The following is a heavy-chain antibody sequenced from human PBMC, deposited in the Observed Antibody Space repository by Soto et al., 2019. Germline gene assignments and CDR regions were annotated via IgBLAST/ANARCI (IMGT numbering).Heavy chain of an antibody. V-gene: IGHV4-59*01. CDR2: IYYSGST. J-gene: IGHJ3*01. Sequence: QVQLQESGPGLVKPSETLSLTCTVSGVSINSFYWSWIRQPPGKGLEWIGHIYYSGSTNYNPSLRSRVTISLGTSKNQFSLRLNSVTAADTAVYFCARDATNIPAAHDAFDLWGQGTMVTVSS. CDR3: ARDATNIPAAHDAFDL. D-gene: IGHD6-13*01. CDR1: GVSINSFY.